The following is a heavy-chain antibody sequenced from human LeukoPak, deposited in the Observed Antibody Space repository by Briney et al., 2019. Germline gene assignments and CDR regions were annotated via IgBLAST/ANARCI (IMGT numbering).Heavy chain of an antibody. V-gene: IGHV3-23*01. J-gene: IGHJ4*02. CDR1: GFTFISYG. Sequence: GSLRLSCEASGFTFISYGMSWVRQAPGKGLEWVSTISNTAYNTYYADSVKGRFTISRDNSANTVSLQMNSLRAEDTALYYCAKHSGSYFIYSVDSWGQGTQVTVSS. D-gene: IGHD2-15*01. CDR2: ISNTAYNT. CDR3: AKHSGSYFIYSVDS.